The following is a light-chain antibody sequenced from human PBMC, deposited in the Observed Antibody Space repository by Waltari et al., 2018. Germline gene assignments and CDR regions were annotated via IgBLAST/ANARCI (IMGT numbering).Light chain of an antibody. CDR2: DVS. J-gene: IGLJ1*01. CDR3: SSYSTSITPYV. V-gene: IGLV2-14*03. Sequence: QSALTQPASVSGSPGPSITISCTRTSTDVGGYNPVSWYQQHPGKAPKLMIYDVSSRPSGVSNRFFGSKSGNTASLTISGLQAEDEAVYFCSSYSTSITPYVFGTGTKVTVL. CDR1: STDVGGYNP.